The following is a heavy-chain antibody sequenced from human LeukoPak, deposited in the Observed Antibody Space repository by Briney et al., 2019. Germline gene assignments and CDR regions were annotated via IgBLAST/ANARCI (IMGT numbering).Heavy chain of an antibody. J-gene: IGHJ4*02. CDR1: GYTFTSYC. V-gene: IGHV1-46*01. CDR3: ARGGGGYCSSTSCLSY. D-gene: IGHD2-2*01. Sequence: ASVKVSCKASGYTFTSYCMHWVRPAPGQGLERMGIINPSGGSISYAQKFLGRVTMTRDTSTSTVYMELSSLRSEDTAVYYCARGGGGYCSSTSCLSYWGQGTLVTVSS. CDR2: INPSGGSI.